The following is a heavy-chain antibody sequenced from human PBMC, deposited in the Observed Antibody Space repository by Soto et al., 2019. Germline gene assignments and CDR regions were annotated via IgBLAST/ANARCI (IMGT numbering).Heavy chain of an antibody. D-gene: IGHD3-16*02. CDR2: IYYCGST. V-gene: IGHV4-31*03. Sequence: PSETLSLTCTVSGGSRSSGGDYWSWSGQHPGKGLDWIGYIYYCGSTYYNLSRKSRVTISVDTSKNQFSLKLSSVTAADTAVYYCARFGDYVWGSYPYWGQGTLVTVSS. CDR1: GGSRSSGGDY. J-gene: IGHJ4*02. CDR3: ARFGDYVWGSYPY.